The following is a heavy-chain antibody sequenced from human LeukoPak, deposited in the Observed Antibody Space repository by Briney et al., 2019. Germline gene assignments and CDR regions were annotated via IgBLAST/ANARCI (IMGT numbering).Heavy chain of an antibody. CDR2: ISAYNGNT. Sequence: ASVKVSCKASGYTFTSYGISWGRQAPGQGVEWMGWISAYNGNTNYAQKLQGRVTMTTDTSTRTAYIELRSLRSDDPAVYYCARDRPYSSSWYIRYFDSWGQGTLVTASS. CDR1: GYTFTSYG. D-gene: IGHD6-13*01. J-gene: IGHJ4*02. V-gene: IGHV1-18*01. CDR3: ARDRPYSSSWYIRYFDS.